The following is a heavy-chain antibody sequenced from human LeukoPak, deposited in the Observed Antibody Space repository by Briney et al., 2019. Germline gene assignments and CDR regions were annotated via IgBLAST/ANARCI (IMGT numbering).Heavy chain of an antibody. J-gene: IGHJ6*03. V-gene: IGHV4-59*01. CDR2: IYYSGST. CDR1: GGSISSYY. D-gene: IGHD3-10*01. Sequence: SETLSLTCTVSGGSISSYYWSWIRQPPGKGLEWIGYIYYSGSTNYNPSLKSRVTISVDTSKNQFSLKLSSVTAADTAVYYCARGHLVRGAPGTLDWTNYYYYYMDVWGKGTTVTISS. CDR3: ARGHLVRGAPGTLDWTNYYYYYMDV.